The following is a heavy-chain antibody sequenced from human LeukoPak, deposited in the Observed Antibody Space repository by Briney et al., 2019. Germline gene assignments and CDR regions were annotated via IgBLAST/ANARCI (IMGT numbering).Heavy chain of an antibody. J-gene: IGHJ5*02. V-gene: IGHV3-21*01. Sequence: GGSLRLSCAASGFTFNNYTMNWVRQAPGKGLEWVSSISRNGIYIKYVDSVKGRFTVSRDNSQSTLYVQMNTLRVVDTALYYCARALSNHGSGKDNWFDPWGQGTLVTVSS. CDR3: ARALSNHGSGKDNWFDP. CDR1: GFTFNNYT. D-gene: IGHD3-10*01. CDR2: ISRNGIYI.